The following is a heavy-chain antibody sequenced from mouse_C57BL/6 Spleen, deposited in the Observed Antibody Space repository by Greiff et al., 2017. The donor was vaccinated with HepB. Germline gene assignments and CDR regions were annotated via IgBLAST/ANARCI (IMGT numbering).Heavy chain of an antibody. J-gene: IGHJ1*03. V-gene: IGHV1-50*01. CDR3: ASGYDYWYFDV. D-gene: IGHD2-3*01. Sequence: QVQLHQPGAELVKPGASVKLSCKASGYTFTSYWMQWVKQRPGQGLEWIGEIDPSDSYTNYNQKFKGKATLTVDTSSSTAYMQLSSLTSEDSAVYYCASGYDYWYFDVWGTGTTVTVSS. CDR2: IDPSDSYT. CDR1: GYTFTSYW.